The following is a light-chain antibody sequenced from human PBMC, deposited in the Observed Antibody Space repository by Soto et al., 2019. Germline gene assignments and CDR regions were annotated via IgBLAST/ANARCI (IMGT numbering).Light chain of an antibody. CDR3: QQYNSYWT. CDR2: GAS. CDR1: QSVSSN. V-gene: IGKV3-15*01. Sequence: EVVITKSPGPLSASPGETATLSCRASQSVSSNLAWYQQKRGQAPRLLIYGASTRATGIPARFSGSGSGTEFTLTISSLQPDDFATYYCQQYNSYWTVGQGTKVDI. J-gene: IGKJ1*01.